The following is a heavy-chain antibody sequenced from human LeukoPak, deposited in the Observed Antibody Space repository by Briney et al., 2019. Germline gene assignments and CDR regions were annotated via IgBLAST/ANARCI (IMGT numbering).Heavy chain of an antibody. Sequence: GGSLRLSCAASGFTFSSYAMGWVRQAPGKGLEWVSAISGSGGSTYYADSVKGRFTISRDNSKNTLYLQMNSLRAEDTAVYYCAKGGGWPPAAFDYWGQGTLVTVSS. J-gene: IGHJ4*02. CDR1: GFTFSSYA. CDR2: ISGSGGST. V-gene: IGHV3-23*01. D-gene: IGHD6-19*01. CDR3: AKGGGWPPAAFDY.